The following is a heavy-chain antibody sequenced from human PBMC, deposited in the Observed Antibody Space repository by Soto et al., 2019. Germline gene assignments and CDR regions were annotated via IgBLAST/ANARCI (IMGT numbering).Heavy chain of an antibody. CDR2: ISYSGST. D-gene: IGHD3-9*01. Sequence: SETLSLTCTVSGGSISGYYWSWIRQSPEKGLEYIGYISYSGSTNYNPSLKSRVTTSLDTSKNQFSLKMSSVTAADTAIYYCASLNFDILTGFYAFDLWGNWTMAT. CDR1: GGSISGYY. J-gene: IGHJ3*01. V-gene: IGHV4-59*08. CDR3: ASLNFDILTGFYAFDL.